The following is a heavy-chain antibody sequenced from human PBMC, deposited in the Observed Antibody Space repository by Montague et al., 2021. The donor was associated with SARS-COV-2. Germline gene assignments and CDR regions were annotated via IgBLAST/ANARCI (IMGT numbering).Heavy chain of an antibody. CDR2: ISWNSGSI. CDR3: AKDIDYYDSSGYYDY. CDR1: GLTFGDYA. D-gene: IGHD3-22*01. V-gene: IGHV3-9*01. J-gene: IGHJ4*02. Sequence: SLRLSCAAPGLTFGDYAMHWVRQAPGKGLEWVSGISWNSGSIGYADSVKGRFTISRDNAKNSLYLQMNSLRAEDTALYYCAKDIDYYDSSGYYDYWGQGTLVTVSS.